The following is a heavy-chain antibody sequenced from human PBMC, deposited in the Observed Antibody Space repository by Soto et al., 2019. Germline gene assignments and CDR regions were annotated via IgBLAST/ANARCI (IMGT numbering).Heavy chain of an antibody. V-gene: IGHV3-23*01. CDR1: GFTFSTYA. J-gene: IGHJ4*02. CDR2: IGGSGGST. Sequence: GGSLRLSCAASGFTFSTYAMSWVRQAPGKRLEWVSTIGGSGGSTYYADSVKGQFTISRDNSKNTLYLQMNSLRAEDTAVYYCARSSGWYCFDSWGQGTLVTVSS. D-gene: IGHD6-19*01. CDR3: ARSSGWYCFDS.